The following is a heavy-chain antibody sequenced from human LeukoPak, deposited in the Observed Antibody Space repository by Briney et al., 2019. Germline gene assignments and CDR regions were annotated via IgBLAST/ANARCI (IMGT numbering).Heavy chain of an antibody. J-gene: IGHJ3*02. V-gene: IGHV3-23*01. Sequence: GGSLRLSCAASGFTFINYAMSWVRQAPGKGLEWVSAISGSGGSTYYADSVKGRFTISRDNSKNTLYLQMNSLRAEDTAVYYCAKDLRKEVRGVTTPDDAFDIWGQGTMVTVSS. CDR2: ISGSGGST. CDR1: GFTFINYA. D-gene: IGHD3-10*01. CDR3: AKDLRKEVRGVTTPDDAFDI.